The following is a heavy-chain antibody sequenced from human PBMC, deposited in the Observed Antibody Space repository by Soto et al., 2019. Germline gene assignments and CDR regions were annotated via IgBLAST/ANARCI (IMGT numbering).Heavy chain of an antibody. Sequence: SETLSLTCSVSVTSFSNYYWSWIRQPAGKGLEHIGRIYTSGSTSYNPSLKSRVTMSMDTSQTQIYLNLTSVTAADTAVYYCARGGIQLSYAFDYWGQGIQVTVSS. CDR2: IYTSGST. CDR1: VTSFSNYY. D-gene: IGHD5-18*01. V-gene: IGHV4-4*07. J-gene: IGHJ4*02. CDR3: ARGGIQLSYAFDY.